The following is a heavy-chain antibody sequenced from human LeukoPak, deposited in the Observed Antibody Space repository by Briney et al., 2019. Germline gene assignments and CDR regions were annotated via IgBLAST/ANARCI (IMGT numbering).Heavy chain of an antibody. V-gene: IGHV3-21*01. D-gene: IGHD2-2*01. CDR1: GFTFSSYS. J-gene: IGHJ4*02. Sequence: GGSLRLSCAASGFTFSSYSMTWVRQAPGKGLEWVSSISSSSSYIYYADSVKGRFTISRDNAKNSLYLQMNSLRAEDTAVYYCARDVCSSTSCYAFDYWGQGTLVTVSS. CDR2: ISSSSSYI. CDR3: ARDVCSSTSCYAFDY.